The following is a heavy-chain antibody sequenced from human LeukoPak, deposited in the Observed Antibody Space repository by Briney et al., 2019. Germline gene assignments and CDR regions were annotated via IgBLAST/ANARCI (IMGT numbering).Heavy chain of an antibody. CDR3: AKEQVSGSYYTGY. V-gene: IGHV3-23*01. J-gene: IGHJ4*02. D-gene: IGHD3-10*01. CDR2: ISDNGGST. Sequence: GGSLRLSCAASGFTFSSYSMNWVRRAPGKGLEWVSRISDNGGSTYYADSVKGRFTVSRDNSKYTLFLQLNSLRAEDTAEYYCAKEQVSGSYYTGYWGQGTLVTVSS. CDR1: GFTFSSYS.